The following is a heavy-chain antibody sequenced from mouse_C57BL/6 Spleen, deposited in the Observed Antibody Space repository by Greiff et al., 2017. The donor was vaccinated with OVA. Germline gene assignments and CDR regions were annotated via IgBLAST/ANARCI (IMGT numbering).Heavy chain of an antibody. J-gene: IGHJ1*03. CDR3: AKGYYSSSYGYFDV. CDR2: INYDGSST. CDR1: GFTFSDYY. D-gene: IGHD1-1*01. Sequence: EVKLVESEGGLVQPGSSMKLSCTASGFTFSDYYMAWVRQVPEKGLEWVANINYDGSSTYYLDSLKSRFIISRDNAKNILYLQMSSLKSEDTAEYYGAKGYYSSSYGYFDVWGKGTTVTVSS. V-gene: IGHV5-16*02.